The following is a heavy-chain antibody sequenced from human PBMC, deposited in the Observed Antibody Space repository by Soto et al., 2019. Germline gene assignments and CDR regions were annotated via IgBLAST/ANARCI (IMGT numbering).Heavy chain of an antibody. CDR1: GFTFNTYG. V-gene: IGHV3-33*01. Sequence: QVQLVESGGGVVQPGRSLRLSCAASGFTFNTYGFHWVRQAPGKGLEWVSVIWSDGNNKYYADSVKGRFTISRDSSKNTLYLHMNSLRVEDTAVYYCARIQLDTIMALDYWGQGTLVTVSS. CDR3: ARIQLDTIMALDY. D-gene: IGHD1-1*01. J-gene: IGHJ4*02. CDR2: IWSDGNNK.